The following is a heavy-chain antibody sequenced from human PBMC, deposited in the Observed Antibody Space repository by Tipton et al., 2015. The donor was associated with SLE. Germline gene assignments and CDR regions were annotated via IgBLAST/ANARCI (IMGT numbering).Heavy chain of an antibody. Sequence: LRLSCTVSGGSISSGGYYWSWIRQHPGKGLEWIGYIYYSGSTYYNPSLKSRVTISVDTSKNQFSLKLSSVTAADTAVYYCARAMGNIVATIGAFDIWGQGTMVTVSS. D-gene: IGHD5-12*01. V-gene: IGHV4-31*03. CDR1: GGSISSGGYY. CDR3: ARAMGNIVATIGAFDI. CDR2: IYYSGST. J-gene: IGHJ3*02.